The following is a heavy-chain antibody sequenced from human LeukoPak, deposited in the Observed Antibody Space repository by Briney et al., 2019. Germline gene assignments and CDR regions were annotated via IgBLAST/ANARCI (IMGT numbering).Heavy chain of an antibody. J-gene: IGHJ4*02. D-gene: IGHD2-21*02. CDR1: GYTFTSYD. V-gene: IGHV1-3*03. Sequence: ASVKVSCKASGYTFTSYDINWVRQATGQGLEWMGWINAGNGNTKYSQEFQGRVTITRDTSASTAYMELSSLRSEDMAVYYCARELAYCGGDCYPDYWGQGTLVTVSS. CDR3: ARELAYCGGDCYPDY. CDR2: INAGNGNT.